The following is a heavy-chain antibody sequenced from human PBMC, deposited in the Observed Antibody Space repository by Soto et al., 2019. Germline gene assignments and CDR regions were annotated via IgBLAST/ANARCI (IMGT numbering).Heavy chain of an antibody. Sequence: RSLTCAISGDSVSGNSAAWNWIRQSPSRGLEWLGRTYYRSRWYNDYAVSVKSRITVTPDTSKNQFSLHLNSVTPEDTAVYYCAREFSYYVSRDSYLDYWGQGAMVIVSS. J-gene: IGHJ4*02. CDR3: AREFSYYVSRDSYLDY. D-gene: IGHD3-16*01. CDR1: GDSVSGNSAA. CDR2: TYYRSRWYN. V-gene: IGHV6-1*01.